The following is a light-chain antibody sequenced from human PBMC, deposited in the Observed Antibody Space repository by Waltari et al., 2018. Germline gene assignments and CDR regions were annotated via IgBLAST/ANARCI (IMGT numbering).Light chain of an antibody. CDR1: SGHSNYP. CDR2: VNSDGRH. Sequence: QLMLTQSPSASASLGASVKLTCTLSSGHSNYPIAWHQQHPETGPRYWMTVNSDGRHVKGDGIPVRCSGSGSGAERYLTIAGLQSEDETDYSCQTGGFGIWVFGGGTKLTVL. J-gene: IGLJ3*02. CDR3: QTGGFGIWV. V-gene: IGLV4-69*01.